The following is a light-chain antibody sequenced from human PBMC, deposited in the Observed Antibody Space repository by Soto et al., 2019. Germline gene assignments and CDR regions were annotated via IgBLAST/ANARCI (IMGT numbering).Light chain of an antibody. V-gene: IGLV2-14*01. J-gene: IGLJ3*02. Sequence: QSALTQPASVSGSPGQSITISCTGTSSDIGFYDYVSWYQQHPGKAPKLIIYEVINRPSGVSNRFSGSKSGNTASLTISGLQAEDEADYSFSAYTSSSTLVFVGGTKLTVL. CDR2: EVI. CDR1: SSDIGFYDY. CDR3: SAYTSSSTLV.